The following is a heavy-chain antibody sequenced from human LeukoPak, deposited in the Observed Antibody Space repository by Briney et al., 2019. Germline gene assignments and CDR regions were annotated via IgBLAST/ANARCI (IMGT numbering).Heavy chain of an antibody. CDR3: ARTYGSSLFDY. J-gene: IGHJ4*02. CDR2: MSYSGST. D-gene: IGHD6-13*01. Sequence: PSETLSLTCSVSGGSVSSNSHYWSWIRQPPGKGLEWIASMSYSGSTNYNPSLKSRVTISVDTSKNQFSLKLSSVTAADTAVYYCARTYGSSLFDYWGQGTLVTVSS. V-gene: IGHV4-61*01. CDR1: GGSVSSNSHY.